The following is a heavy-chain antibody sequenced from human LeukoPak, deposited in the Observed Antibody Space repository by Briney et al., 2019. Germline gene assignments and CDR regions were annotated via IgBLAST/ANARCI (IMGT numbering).Heavy chain of an antibody. J-gene: IGHJ5*02. CDR3: ASGIVVPSPHNWFDP. D-gene: IGHD2-15*01. CDR1: GYTFTGYY. Sequence: GASVKVSCKASGYTFTGYYMHWVRQAPGQGLEWMGWINPNSGGTNYAQKFQGRVTTTRDTSISTAYMELSRLRSDDTAVYYCASGIVVPSPHNWFDPWGQGTLVTVSS. V-gene: IGHV1-2*02. CDR2: INPNSGGT.